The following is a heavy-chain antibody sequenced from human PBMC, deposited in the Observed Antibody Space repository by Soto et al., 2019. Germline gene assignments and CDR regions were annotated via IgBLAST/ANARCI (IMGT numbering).Heavy chain of an antibody. J-gene: IGHJ4*02. CDR3: ATTSYFDLSHFDY. Sequence: QVQLVQSGAEVKKPGASVKVSCKSSGYHFTAYGISWVRQAPGQGLEWMGWISAYNGNSNYAQKLQGRVTKTTDTSTNTAYMELRSLRSDDTAVYYCATTSYFDLSHFDYWGQGTLVTVSS. D-gene: IGHD3-9*01. CDR2: ISAYNGNS. V-gene: IGHV1-18*01. CDR1: GYHFTAYG.